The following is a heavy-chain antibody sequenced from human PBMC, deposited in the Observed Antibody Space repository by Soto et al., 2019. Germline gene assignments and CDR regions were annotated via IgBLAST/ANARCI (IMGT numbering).Heavy chain of an antibody. CDR1: GGSISSYY. J-gene: IGHJ4*02. CDR2: IYYSGST. CDR3: ASSEGIHTNVDY. D-gene: IGHD3-10*01. Sequence: SETLSLTCTVSGGSISSYYWSWIRQPPGKGLEWIGYIYYSGSTNYNPSLKSRVTISVDTSKNQFSLKLSSVTAADTAVYYCASSEGIHTNVDYWGQGTLVTVSS. V-gene: IGHV4-59*08.